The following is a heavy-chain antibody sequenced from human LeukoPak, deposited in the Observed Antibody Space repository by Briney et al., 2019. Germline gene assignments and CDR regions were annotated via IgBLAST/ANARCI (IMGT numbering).Heavy chain of an antibody. CDR3: AKGCGGNCYSSFDC. CDR2: LSGSGAST. D-gene: IGHD2-21*02. CDR1: GFTFSSYA. J-gene: IGHJ4*02. Sequence: GGSLRLSCAASGFTFSSYAMSWVRQTPGKGLEWVSTLSGSGASTFYADSVKSRFTISRDKSKNTLYLQMNSLRAEDTALYYCAKGCGGNCYSSFDCWGQGALVTVSS. V-gene: IGHV3-23*01.